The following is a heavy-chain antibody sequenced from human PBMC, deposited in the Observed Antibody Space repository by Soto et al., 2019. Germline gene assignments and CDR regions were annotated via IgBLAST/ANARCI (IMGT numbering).Heavy chain of an antibody. J-gene: IGHJ5*02. CDR3: GRGVRPMVRGVIILWFGP. V-gene: IGHV1-18*01. D-gene: IGHD3-10*01. CDR2: ISAYNGNT. Sequence: QVQLVQSGAEVKKPGASVKVSCKASGYTFTSYGISWVRQAPGQGLEWMGWISAYNGNTNYAQKLQGRVTMTTDTSTSTAYMELRGLRSDDTAVYYCGRGVRPMVRGVIILWFGPWGLGTLVTVSS. CDR1: GYTFTSYG.